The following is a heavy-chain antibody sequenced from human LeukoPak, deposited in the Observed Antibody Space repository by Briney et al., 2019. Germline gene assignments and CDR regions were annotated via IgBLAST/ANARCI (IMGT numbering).Heavy chain of an antibody. V-gene: IGHV4-4*02. CDR3: ARDKATGIAARGHFDY. D-gene: IGHD6-6*01. J-gene: IGHJ4*02. Sequence: SGTLSLTCAVSGGSISSSNWWGWVRQPPGKGLVWIGEIYHSGSTNYNPSLKSRVTISVDKSKNQFSLKLSSVTAADTAVYYCARDKATGIAARGHFDYWGQGTLVTVSS. CDR1: GGSISSSNW. CDR2: IYHSGST.